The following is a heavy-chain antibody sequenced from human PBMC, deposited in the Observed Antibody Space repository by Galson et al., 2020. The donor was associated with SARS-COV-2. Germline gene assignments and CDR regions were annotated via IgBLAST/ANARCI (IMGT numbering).Heavy chain of an antibody. Sequence: GGSLRLSCAASGFTFSSYDMSWVRQAPGKGLEWVSAIRGSGDSTYYADYVKGRFTISRDSSKNTLYLQMKSLRDEDTAVYYCAKDSAVSDYAYDYWGQGTLVTVSS. V-gene: IGHV3-23*01. CDR3: AKDSAVSDYAYDY. CDR1: GFTFSSYD. J-gene: IGHJ4*02. CDR2: IRGSGDST. D-gene: IGHD2-2*01.